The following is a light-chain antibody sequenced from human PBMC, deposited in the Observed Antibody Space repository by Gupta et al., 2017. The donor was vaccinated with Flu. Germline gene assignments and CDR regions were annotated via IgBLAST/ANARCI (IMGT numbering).Light chain of an antibody. CDR3: QAWDSSTNWV. Sequence: PGQTASITCSGDKVGDKYACWYQQKPGQSPVLVIYQDSKRPSGIPERFSGSNSGNTATLTISGTQAMDEADYYCQAWDSSTNWVFGGGTKRTVL. J-gene: IGLJ3*02. V-gene: IGLV3-1*01. CDR2: QDS. CDR1: KVGDKY.